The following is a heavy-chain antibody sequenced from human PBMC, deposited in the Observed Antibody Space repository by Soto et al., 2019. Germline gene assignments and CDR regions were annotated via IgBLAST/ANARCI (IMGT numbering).Heavy chain of an antibody. CDR1: GYTFTSYD. J-gene: IGHJ4*02. V-gene: IGHV1-8*01. Sequence: ASVKVSCKASGYTFTSYDINWVRQATGQGLEWMGWMKPNSGNTGYAQKFQGRVTMTRNTSISTAYMELSSLRSEDTAVYYCARALGYCSSTSCPYYFDYWGQGTLVTVSS. CDR2: MKPNSGNT. D-gene: IGHD2-2*01. CDR3: ARALGYCSSTSCPYYFDY.